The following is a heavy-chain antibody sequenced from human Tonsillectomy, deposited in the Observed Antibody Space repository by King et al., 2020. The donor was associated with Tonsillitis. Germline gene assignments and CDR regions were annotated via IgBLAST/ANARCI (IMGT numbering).Heavy chain of an antibody. CDR3: AGDKWGSLDY. CDR2: FCYSGAA. D-gene: IGHD7-27*01. CDR1: GGSVSGHC. V-gene: IGHV4-59*02. J-gene: IGHJ4*02. Sequence: VQLQESGPGLVKPSETLSLTCSVSGGSVSGHCCSWIRQPPGKGLEWIGFFCYSGAANYNSSLKSRLTISVDTSKNQVSLKLSSVTAADTAVYYCAGDKWGSLDYWGQGILVTVSS.